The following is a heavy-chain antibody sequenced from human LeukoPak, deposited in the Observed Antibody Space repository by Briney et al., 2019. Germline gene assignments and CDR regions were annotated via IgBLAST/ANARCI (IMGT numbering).Heavy chain of an antibody. CDR3: ARGHYYGSGSYFGYFDY. Sequence: PSETLSLTCTVSGGSISSYYWSWIRQPPGKGLGWIGYIYYSGSTNYNPSPKSRVTISVDTSKNQFSLKLSSVTAADTAVYYCARGHYYGSGSYFGYFDYWGQGTLVTVSS. D-gene: IGHD3-10*01. CDR1: GGSISSYY. V-gene: IGHV4-59*01. J-gene: IGHJ4*02. CDR2: IYYSGST.